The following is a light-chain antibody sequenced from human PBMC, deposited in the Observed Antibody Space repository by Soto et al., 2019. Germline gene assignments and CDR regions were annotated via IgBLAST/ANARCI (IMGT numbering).Light chain of an antibody. CDR2: EVS. J-gene: IGLJ1*01. CDR1: SSDVGGYNY. V-gene: IGLV2-8*01. Sequence: QSALTQPPSASGSPGQSVTISCTGTSSDVGGYNYVSWYQQHPGKAPKLMIYEVSKRPSGVPDRLSGSKSGNTASLTVSGLQAEDEADYYCSLFWVFGTGTKLTVL. CDR3: SLFWV.